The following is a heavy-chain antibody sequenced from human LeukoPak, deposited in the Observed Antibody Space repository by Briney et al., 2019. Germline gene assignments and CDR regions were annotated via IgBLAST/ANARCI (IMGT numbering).Heavy chain of an antibody. CDR2: ISGSGGST. D-gene: IGHD6-19*01. V-gene: IGHV3-23*01. CDR1: GFTFSSYA. J-gene: IGHJ4*02. CDR3: ANTLSRSGWYRHSYYFDY. Sequence: GGSLRLSCAASGFTFSSYAMSWVRQAPGKGLEWVSAISGSGGSTYYADSVKGRFTISRDNSKNTLYLQMNSLRAEDTAVYYCANTLSRSGWYRHSYYFDYWGQGTLVTVSS.